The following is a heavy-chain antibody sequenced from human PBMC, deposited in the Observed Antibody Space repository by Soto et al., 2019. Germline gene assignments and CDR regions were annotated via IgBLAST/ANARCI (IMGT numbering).Heavy chain of an antibody. J-gene: IGHJ4*02. CDR3: ASCRGSVVCDY. D-gene: IGHD2-15*01. V-gene: IGHV4-4*02. CDR1: GGSISSPKW. CDR2: VYHSGIS. Sequence: QVQLQESGPGLVKPSGTLALTCAVSGGSISSPKWWTWVRQPPGKGLEWIGEVYHSGISNCNPSLKSRVTISVDNSKNHFSLRLTSVTATDTAIYYCASCRGSVVCDYWGQGALVTVSS.